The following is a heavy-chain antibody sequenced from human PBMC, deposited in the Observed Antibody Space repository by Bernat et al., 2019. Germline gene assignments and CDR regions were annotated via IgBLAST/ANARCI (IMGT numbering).Heavy chain of an antibody. D-gene: IGHD3-22*01. CDR1: GFTFSSYS. J-gene: IGHJ3*02. CDR2: ISSSSRTI. CDR3: ARSHHYYDSSGYHDAFDI. Sequence: EVQLVESGGGLVQPGGSLRLSCAASGFTFSSYSMNWVRQAPGKGLEWVSYISSSSRTIYYADSVKGRFTISRDNAKNSLYLQMNSLRDEDTAVYYCARSHHYYDSSGYHDAFDIWGQGTMVTVSS. V-gene: IGHV3-48*02.